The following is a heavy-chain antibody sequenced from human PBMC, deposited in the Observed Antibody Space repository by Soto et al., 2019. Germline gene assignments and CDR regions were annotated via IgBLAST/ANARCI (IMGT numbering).Heavy chain of an antibody. CDR3: ARLTVVTPSNFWFDP. Sequence: SETLSLTCTVSGGSISSGGYYWSWIRQHPGKGLEWIGYIYYSGSTYYNPSLKSRVTISVDTSKNQFSLKLSSVTAADTAVYYCARLTVVTPSNFWFDPWGQGTLVTVSS. CDR2: IYYSGST. J-gene: IGHJ5*02. V-gene: IGHV4-31*03. D-gene: IGHD2-15*01. CDR1: GGSISSGGYY.